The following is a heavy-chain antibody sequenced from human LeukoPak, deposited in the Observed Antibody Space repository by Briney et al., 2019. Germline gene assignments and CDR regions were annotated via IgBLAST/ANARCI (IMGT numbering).Heavy chain of an antibody. Sequence: ASVKVSCKASGYVFTSYYMHWVRQAPGQGLEWMGIINPSGGSTSYAQKFQGRVTMTRDTSTSTVYMELSSLRSEDTAVYYCARHPHYNSSGYYYVLGDYWGQGTLVTVSS. D-gene: IGHD3-22*01. CDR2: INPSGGST. V-gene: IGHV1-46*01. J-gene: IGHJ4*02. CDR3: ARHPHYNSSGYYYVLGDY. CDR1: GYVFTSYY.